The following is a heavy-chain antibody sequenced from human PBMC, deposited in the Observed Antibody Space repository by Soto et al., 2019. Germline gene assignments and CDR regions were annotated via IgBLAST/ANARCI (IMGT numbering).Heavy chain of an antibody. D-gene: IGHD6-13*01. Sequence: EVQLLESGGGLVQPGGSLRVSCAASGFTFSTYAMNWVRQAPRKGLEWVSAISGSGGSTYYADSVKGRFTISRDNSKNTLYLQMNSLRAEDTAVYYCATGATSSWYGGHFDCWGQGTLVTVSS. CDR2: ISGSGGST. J-gene: IGHJ4*02. CDR3: ATGATSSWYGGHFDC. CDR1: GFTFSTYA. V-gene: IGHV3-23*01.